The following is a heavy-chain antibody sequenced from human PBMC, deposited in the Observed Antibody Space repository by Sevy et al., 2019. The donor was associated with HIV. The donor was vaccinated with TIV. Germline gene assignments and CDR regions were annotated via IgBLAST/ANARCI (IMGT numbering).Heavy chain of an antibody. J-gene: IGHJ4*02. CDR3: SCGYTYGRDY. V-gene: IGHV3-33*01. D-gene: IGHD5-18*01. Sequence: GGSLRLSCAASGLTFSNYGMHWVRQAPGKGLEWVALIWHDGSNTYYADSVKGRFTVSRDNSKNTVYLQMNSLRAEDTGIYYCSCGYTYGRDYWGQGTPVTVSS. CDR2: IWHDGSNT. CDR1: GLTFSNYG.